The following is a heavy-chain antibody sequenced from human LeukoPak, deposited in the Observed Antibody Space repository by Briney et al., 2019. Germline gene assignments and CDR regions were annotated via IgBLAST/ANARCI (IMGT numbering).Heavy chain of an antibody. D-gene: IGHD2-15*01. CDR2: IYHSGST. CDR1: GGSISSSNW. Sequence: PSETLSLTCAVSGGSISSSNWWSWVRQPPGKGLEWIGEIYHSGSTNYNPSLKSRVTISVDKSKNQFSLKLSSVTAADTAVYYCPRVVGCGGGSCYEDNWFDPWGQGPLVPVSS. J-gene: IGHJ5*02. CDR3: PRVVGCGGGSCYEDNWFDP. V-gene: IGHV4-4*02.